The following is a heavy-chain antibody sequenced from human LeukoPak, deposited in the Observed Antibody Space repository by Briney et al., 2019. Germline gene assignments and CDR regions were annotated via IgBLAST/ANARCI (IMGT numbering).Heavy chain of an antibody. CDR2: INPNSGST. Sequence: GASVKVSCKASGYTFTGYYMHWVRQAPGQGLEWMGWINPNSGSTNYTQKFQGRVTMTRDTSISTAYMELSRLRSDDTAVYYCASLPYGSGSYYSDYWGQGTLVTVSS. V-gene: IGHV1-2*02. CDR3: ASLPYGSGSYYSDY. CDR1: GYTFTGYY. J-gene: IGHJ4*02. D-gene: IGHD3-10*01.